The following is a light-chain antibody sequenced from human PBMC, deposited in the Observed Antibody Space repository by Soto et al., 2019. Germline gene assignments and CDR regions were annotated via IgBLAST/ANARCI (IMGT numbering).Light chain of an antibody. CDR3: QQYGSSPTWT. V-gene: IGKV3-20*01. CDR2: GAS. CDR1: QSVSSNY. J-gene: IGKJ1*01. Sequence: ESVLTQSPGTLSLSPGERATLSCRASQSVSSNYLAWYQHKPRQAPRLLIYGASTRATGIPDRFSGSGSGTDFTLTISRLEPEDSAVYYCQQYGSSPTWTFGQGTKVEIK.